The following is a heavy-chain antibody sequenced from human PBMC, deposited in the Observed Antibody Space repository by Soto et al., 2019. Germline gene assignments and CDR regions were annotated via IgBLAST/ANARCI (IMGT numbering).Heavy chain of an antibody. V-gene: IGHV4-39*01. D-gene: IGHD6-19*01. CDR2: IYYSGST. J-gene: IGHJ4*02. Sequence: QPPGKGLEWIGSIYYSGSTYYNPSLKSRVTISVDTSKNQFSLKLSSVTAADTAVYYCASLKVQWRVDYWGQGTLVSVSS. CDR3: ASLKVQWRVDY.